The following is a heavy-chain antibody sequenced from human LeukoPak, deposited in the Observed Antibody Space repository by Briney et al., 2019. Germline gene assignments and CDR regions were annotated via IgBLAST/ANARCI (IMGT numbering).Heavy chain of an antibody. CDR1: GGSISSSSYY. V-gene: IGHV4-39*01. D-gene: IGHD3-3*01. J-gene: IGHJ4*02. Sequence: SETLSLTCTVSGGSISSSSYYWGWIRQPPGKGPEWIGSIYYSGSTYYNPSLKSRVTISVDTSKNQFSLKLSSVTAADTAVYYCATDDFWSGYYAHYWGQGTLVTVSS. CDR3: ATDDFWSGYYAHY. CDR2: IYYSGST.